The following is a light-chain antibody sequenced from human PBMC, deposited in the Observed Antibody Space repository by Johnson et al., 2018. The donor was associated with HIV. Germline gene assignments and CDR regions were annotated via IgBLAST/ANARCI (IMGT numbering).Light chain of an antibody. V-gene: IGLV1-51*02. Sequence: QSVLTQPPSVSAAPGQKVTISCSGSSSNIGNNYISWYQQFPGTAPKLLIYENNRRPSGIPDRFSGSKSGTSATLDITVLQTGDEADYYCGTWDNSLSTGGVFGTGTKVTVL. CDR2: ENN. CDR1: SSNIGNNY. CDR3: GTWDNSLSTGGV. J-gene: IGLJ1*01.